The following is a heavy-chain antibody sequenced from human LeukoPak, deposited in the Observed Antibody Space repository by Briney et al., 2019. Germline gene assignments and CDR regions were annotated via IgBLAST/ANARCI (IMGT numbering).Heavy chain of an antibody. CDR2: ISDSGDT. J-gene: IGHJ4*02. CDR3: ARGRNDNGGMFFDS. V-gene: IGHV4-59*01. CDR1: GGSIRSYD. Sequence: SETLSLTCTVSGGSIRSYDWNWIRQAPGKGLEWVCFISDSGDTSYSPSLKRRGANSVDTAKLQFSLRLTSMTAADTGIYYCARGRNDNGGMFFDSWAKGTLVTVSS. D-gene: IGHD4-23*01.